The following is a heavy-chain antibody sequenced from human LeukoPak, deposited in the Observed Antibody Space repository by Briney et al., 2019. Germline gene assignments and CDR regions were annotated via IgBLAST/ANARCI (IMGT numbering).Heavy chain of an antibody. CDR1: GFTVSSNY. Sequence: GGSLSLTCAASGFTVSSNYMSWVRQAPGKGLEWVSVIYRGDSTYYADSVKGRFTISRDKSKNTLCLQMNSLRAEDTAVYYCASRSGTYSYYMDVWGKGTTVTVSS. V-gene: IGHV3-53*01. D-gene: IGHD2-15*01. J-gene: IGHJ6*03. CDR2: IYRGDST. CDR3: ASRSGTYSYYMDV.